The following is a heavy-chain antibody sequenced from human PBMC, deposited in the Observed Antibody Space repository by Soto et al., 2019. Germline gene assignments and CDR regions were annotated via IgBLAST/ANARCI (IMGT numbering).Heavy chain of an antibody. V-gene: IGHV3-48*02. CDR3: ASELGALNWFDP. D-gene: IGHD7-27*01. Sequence: EVQLVESGGGLVQPGGSLRLSCAASGFTFSSYSMNWFRQAPVKGLEWVSYISSSSSTIYYADSVKGRFTISRDNAKNTLHLQMNSLRDEDTAVYYCASELGALNWFDPWGQGTLVTVSS. CDR1: GFTFSSYS. CDR2: ISSSSSTI. J-gene: IGHJ5*02.